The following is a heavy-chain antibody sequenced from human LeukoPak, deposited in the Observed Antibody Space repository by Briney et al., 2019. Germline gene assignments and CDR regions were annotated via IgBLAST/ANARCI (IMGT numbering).Heavy chain of an antibody. CDR3: ARASPLYYYDSSGYYFDY. CDR2: IYYSGST. Sequence: SETLSLTCTVSGGSISSYYWSWIRQPAGKGLEWIGYIYYSGSTNYNPSLKSRVTISVDTSKNQFSLKLSSVTAADTAVYYCARASPLYYYDSSGYYFDYWGQGTLVTVSS. V-gene: IGHV4-59*01. CDR1: GGSISSYY. D-gene: IGHD3-22*01. J-gene: IGHJ4*02.